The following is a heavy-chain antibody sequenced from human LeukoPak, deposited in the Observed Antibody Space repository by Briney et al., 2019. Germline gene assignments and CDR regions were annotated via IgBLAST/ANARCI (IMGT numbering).Heavy chain of an antibody. D-gene: IGHD3-10*01. CDR2: IRYDGSNK. CDR1: GFTFSSYG. Sequence: GGSLRLSCAASGFTFSSYGMHWVRQAPGKGLEWVAFIRYDGSNKYYADSVKGRFTISRDNSKNTLYLQMNSLRAEDTAVYYCAKERYFGSGSYPRYWGQGTLVTVSS. CDR3: AKERYFGSGSYPRY. V-gene: IGHV3-30*02. J-gene: IGHJ4*02.